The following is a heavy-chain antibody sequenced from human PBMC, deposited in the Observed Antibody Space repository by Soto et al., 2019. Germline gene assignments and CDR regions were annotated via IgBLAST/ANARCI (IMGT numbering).Heavy chain of an antibody. J-gene: IGHJ6*02. Sequence: EVQLVESGGGLVQPGGALRLSCEASGFTFRNYDMHWVRQGTGKGLEWVSGISAAGDPDYADSVEGRFTICRENAQNSFFLQMNSLRVGDTAVYYCASTDRDFYGLDVWGQGTTVIVSS. V-gene: IGHV3-13*05. CDR3: ASTDRDFYGLDV. CDR2: ISAAGDP. CDR1: GFTFRNYD.